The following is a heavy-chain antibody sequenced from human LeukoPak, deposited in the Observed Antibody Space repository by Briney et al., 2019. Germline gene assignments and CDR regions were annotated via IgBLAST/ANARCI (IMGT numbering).Heavy chain of an antibody. J-gene: IGHJ6*02. CDR3: ARGRRNCSGGSCSYGMDV. CDR2: MNPNSGNT. V-gene: IGHV1-8*01. CDR1: GYTFTSYD. D-gene: IGHD2-15*01. Sequence: ASVKVSCKASGYTFTSYDINWVRQATGQGLEWMGWMNPNSGNTGYAQKFQGRVTMTRNTSISTAYMELSSLRSEDTAVYYCARGRRNCSGGSCSYGMDVWDQGTTVTVSS.